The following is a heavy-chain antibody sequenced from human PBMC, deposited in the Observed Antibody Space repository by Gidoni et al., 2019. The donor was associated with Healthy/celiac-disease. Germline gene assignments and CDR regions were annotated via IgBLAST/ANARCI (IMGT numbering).Heavy chain of an antibody. D-gene: IGHD5-18*01. CDR1: GFTFSSYE. J-gene: IGHJ4*02. V-gene: IGHV3-48*03. CDR2: ISSSGSTI. CDR3: ARADSYGRDY. Sequence: EVQLVESGGGLVQPGGSLRLSCAASGFTFSSYEMNWVRQAPGKGLEWVSYISSSGSTIYYADSVKGRFTISRDNAKNSLYLQMNSLRAEDTAVYYCARADSYGRDYWGQGTLVTVSS.